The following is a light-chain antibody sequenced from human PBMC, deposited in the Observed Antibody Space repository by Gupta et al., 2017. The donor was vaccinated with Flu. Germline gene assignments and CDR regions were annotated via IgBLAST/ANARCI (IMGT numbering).Light chain of an antibody. CDR2: SAS. Sequence: PATLSSSPGEGATPSCRASQMVSGCVVWYQQKPVQAPELLIESASNRATGFPASFSGSGSETVVSLTITSREPEVFAMYYGQQRSNWPITFGQGTKVDIK. V-gene: IGKV3-11*01. CDR3: QQRSNWPIT. CDR1: QMVSGC. J-gene: IGKJ1*01.